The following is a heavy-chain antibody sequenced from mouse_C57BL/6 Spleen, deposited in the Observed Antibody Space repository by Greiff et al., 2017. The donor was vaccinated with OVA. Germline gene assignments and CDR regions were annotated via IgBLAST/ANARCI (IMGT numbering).Heavy chain of an antibody. J-gene: IGHJ2*01. Sequence: EVQRVESGGGLVQPKGSLKLSCAASGFSFNTYAMNWVRQAPGKGLEWVARIRSKSNNYATYYADSVKDRFTISRDDSESMLYLQMNNLKTEDTAVYYCVRQGDRYFDYWGQGTTLTVSS. D-gene: IGHD3-3*01. CDR2: IRSKSNNYAT. CDR1: GFSFNTYA. CDR3: VRQGDRYFDY. V-gene: IGHV10-1*01.